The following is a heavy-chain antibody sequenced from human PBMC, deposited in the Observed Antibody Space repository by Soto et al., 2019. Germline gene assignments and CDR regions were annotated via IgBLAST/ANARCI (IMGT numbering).Heavy chain of an antibody. D-gene: IGHD6-19*01. CDR2: IVVGSGNT. J-gene: IGHJ6*02. CDR1: GFTFTSSA. CDR3: AADHIAVAGTYYYYYGMDV. V-gene: IGHV1-58*01. Sequence: ASVKVSCKASGFTFTSSAVQWVRQARGQRLEWIGWIVVGSGNTNYAQKFQERVTITRDMSTSTAYMELSSLRSEDTAVYYCAADHIAVAGTYYYYYGMDVWGQGTTVTVSS.